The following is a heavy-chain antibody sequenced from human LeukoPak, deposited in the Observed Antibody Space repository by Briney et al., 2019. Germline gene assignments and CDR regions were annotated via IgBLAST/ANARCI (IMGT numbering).Heavy chain of an antibody. CDR2: IYYSGST. D-gene: IGHD3-9*01. Sequence: SETLSLTCTVSGASITSYYWSWIRQSPGKGLEWIGYIYYSGSTNYNPSLKSRVTTSIDTSKKQLSLKLRSVTAADTAVYYCARDKHYDMLTGYSYYGMDVWGRGTTVTVSS. CDR3: ARDKHYDMLTGYSYYGMDV. J-gene: IGHJ6*02. V-gene: IGHV4-59*12. CDR1: GASITSYY.